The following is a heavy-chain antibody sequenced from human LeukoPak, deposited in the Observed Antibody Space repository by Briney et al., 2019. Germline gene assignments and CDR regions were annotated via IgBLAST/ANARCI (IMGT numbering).Heavy chain of an antibody. CDR3: ASAQVGFGELLSYMDV. Sequence: GWSLRVSRAASGFTLRNYSMNWVRQAPAKGLAWVSSVSGSSSYIYYVDSVKGRFTISRDNAKNSLYLQMNSLRVEDTAVYYCASAQVGFGELLSYMDVWGKGTTVTISS. D-gene: IGHD3-10*01. J-gene: IGHJ6*03. V-gene: IGHV3-21*06. CDR1: GFTLRNYS. CDR2: VSGSSSYI.